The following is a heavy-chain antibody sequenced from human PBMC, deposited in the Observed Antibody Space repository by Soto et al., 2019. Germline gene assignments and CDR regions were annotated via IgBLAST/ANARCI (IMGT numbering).Heavy chain of an antibody. CDR3: AKAQDYYGSGSPDY. Sequence: GGSLRLSCAASGFTFSSYGMHWVRQAPGKGLEWVAVISYDGSNKYYADSVKGRFTISRDNSKNTLYLQMNSLRAEDTAVYYCAKAQDYYGSGSPDYWGQGTLVTVSS. J-gene: IGHJ4*02. CDR2: ISYDGSNK. D-gene: IGHD3-10*01. CDR1: GFTFSSYG. V-gene: IGHV3-30*18.